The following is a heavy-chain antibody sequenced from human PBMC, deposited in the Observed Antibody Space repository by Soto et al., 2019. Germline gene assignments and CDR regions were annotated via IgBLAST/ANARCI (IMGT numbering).Heavy chain of an antibody. Sequence: QVQLQESGPGLVKPSETLSLNCTVSSGSINSFYWSWIRQPAGKGLEWIGRIHSSGTTNYNPSLKSRVTMSVETSKNQFSLKLTSVTAADTAVYYCARDRIIGTSYSDYWGQGILVTVSS. CDR2: IHSSGTT. CDR1: SGSINSFY. D-gene: IGHD1-7*01. J-gene: IGHJ4*02. V-gene: IGHV4-4*07. CDR3: ARDRIIGTSYSDY.